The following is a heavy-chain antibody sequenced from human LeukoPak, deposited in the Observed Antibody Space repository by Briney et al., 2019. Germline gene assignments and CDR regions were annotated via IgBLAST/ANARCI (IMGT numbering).Heavy chain of an antibody. Sequence: GASVKVSCKASGYTFTSYGISWVRQAPGQGLEWMGIINPSGGSTSYAQKFQGRVTMTRDTSTSTVYMELSSLRSEDTAVYYCARDPGHIVVVVAATRSYYFDYWGQGTLVTVSS. CDR1: GYTFTSYG. D-gene: IGHD2-15*01. J-gene: IGHJ4*02. CDR3: ARDPGHIVVVVAATRSYYFDY. V-gene: IGHV1-46*01. CDR2: INPSGGST.